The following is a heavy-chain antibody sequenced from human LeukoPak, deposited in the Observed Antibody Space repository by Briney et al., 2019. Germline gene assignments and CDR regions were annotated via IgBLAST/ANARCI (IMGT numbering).Heavy chain of an antibody. V-gene: IGHV4-59*01. CDR1: GGSISSYY. CDR3: ARAGAYSYYYYGMDV. D-gene: IGHD2-15*01. Sequence: NPSETLSLTCIVSGGSISSYYWSWIRQPPGKGLEWIGYIYYSGSTNYNPSLKSRVTISVDTSKNQFSLKLSSVTAADTAVYYCARAGAYSYYYYGMDVWGQGTTVTVSS. J-gene: IGHJ6*02. CDR2: IYYSGST.